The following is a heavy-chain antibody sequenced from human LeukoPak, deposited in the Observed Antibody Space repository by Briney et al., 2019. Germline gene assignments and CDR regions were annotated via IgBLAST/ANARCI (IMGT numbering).Heavy chain of an antibody. CDR3: VKEGGDWEFDY. V-gene: IGHV3-48*04. CDR2: IRGSDSTT. D-gene: IGHD3-16*01. J-gene: IGHJ4*02. CDR1: GFLFSNSN. Sequence: GGSLRLSCAASGFLFSNSNMNGVRQAPGKGLEWVSFIRGSDSTTYYAESVKGRFTISRDNAKSSLYLQMNSLRVEDTAVYYCVKEGGDWEFDYWGQGTLVTVSS.